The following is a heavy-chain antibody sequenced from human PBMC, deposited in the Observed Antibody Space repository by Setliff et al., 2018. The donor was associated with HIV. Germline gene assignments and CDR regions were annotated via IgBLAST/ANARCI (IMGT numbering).Heavy chain of an antibody. V-gene: IGHV5-51*01. J-gene: IGHJ4*02. Sequence: PGESLKISCQGSGYNFVDYSIAWVRQVPGKGLEWMGIIYPVDSETRYSPSFQGQVTISADKSINTAYLQWTTLKASDSAMYYCARQRGNGYAGSGFDNWGQGTLVTVSS. CDR2: IYPVDSET. CDR3: ARQRGNGYAGSGFDN. CDR1: GYNFVDYS. D-gene: IGHD2-2*01.